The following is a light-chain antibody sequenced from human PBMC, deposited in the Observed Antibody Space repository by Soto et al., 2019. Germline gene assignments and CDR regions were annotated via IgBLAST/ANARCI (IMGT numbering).Light chain of an antibody. V-gene: IGKV2-28*01. CDR2: LGS. J-gene: IGKJ4*01. CDR3: MQALQTPLT. CDR1: QSLLQSNGYNY. Sequence: DIVMTQSPLSLPVTRGEPASISCRSSQSLLQSNGYNYLDWYLQKPGQSPQLLIYLGSNRASGVPDRFSGSGSGTDFTLKISRVEAEDVGVYYCMQALQTPLTFGGGTKVDIK.